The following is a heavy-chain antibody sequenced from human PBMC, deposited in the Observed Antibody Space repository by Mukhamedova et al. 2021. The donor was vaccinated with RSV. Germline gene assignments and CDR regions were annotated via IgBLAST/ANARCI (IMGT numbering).Heavy chain of an antibody. D-gene: IGHD2-15*01. J-gene: IGHJ5*02. V-gene: IGHV3-7*01. Sequence: VVSTQSTWAISRDNAKNSLYLQMNSLRAEDTAVYYCARDQAVVVVAATPGWFDPWGQGTLVTVSS. CDR3: ARDQAVVVVAATPGWFDP.